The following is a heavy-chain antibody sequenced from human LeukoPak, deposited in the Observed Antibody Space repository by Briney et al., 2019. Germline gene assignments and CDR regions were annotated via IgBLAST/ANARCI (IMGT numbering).Heavy chain of an antibody. CDR1: GFTFSTSS. V-gene: IGHV3-48*02. D-gene: IGHD3-10*01. CDR2: IRGISSTI. CDR3: ARDYYGCFDY. Sequence: GGSLRLSCAASGFTFSTSSMNWVRQAPGKGLEWVSYIRGISSTIYYADSVKGRFTISRDNAKNSLYLQMSSLRDEDTAVYYCARDYYGCFDYWGQGILVTVSS. J-gene: IGHJ4*02.